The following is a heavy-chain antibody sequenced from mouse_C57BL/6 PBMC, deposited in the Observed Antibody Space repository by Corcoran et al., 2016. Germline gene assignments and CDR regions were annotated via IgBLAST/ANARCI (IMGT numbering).Heavy chain of an antibody. CDR1: GYTFTDYY. D-gene: IGHD1-1*01. Sequence: QVQLKQSGAELVRPGASVKLSCKASGYTFTDYYINWVKQRPGQGLEWIARIYPGSGNTYYNEKFKGKATLTAEKSSSTAYMQLSSLTSEDSAVYFCARRANGLITTVFDYWGQGTTLTVSS. CDR3: ARRANGLITTVFDY. V-gene: IGHV1-76*01. J-gene: IGHJ2*01. CDR2: IYPGSGNT.